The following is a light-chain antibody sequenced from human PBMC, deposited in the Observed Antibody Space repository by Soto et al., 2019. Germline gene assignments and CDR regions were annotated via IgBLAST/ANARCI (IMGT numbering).Light chain of an antibody. CDR1: QRVSSSY. Sequence: EIVLTQSPGTLYFSPGERAALSCRASQRVSSSYLAWYQQKPGQAPRLLIYGASSRATGIPDRFSGSGSGTDFTLTISRLEPEDFAVYYCQQYGSSPLTFGGGTTVEIK. J-gene: IGKJ4*01. CDR3: QQYGSSPLT. V-gene: IGKV3-20*01. CDR2: GAS.